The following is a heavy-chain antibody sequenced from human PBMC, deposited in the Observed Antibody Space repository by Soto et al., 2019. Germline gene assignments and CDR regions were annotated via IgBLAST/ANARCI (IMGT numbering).Heavy chain of an antibody. CDR3: AKGGRQWLVTSDFNY. Sequence: GGSLRLSCAASGFTFRSYWMQWVRQAPGKGLERVAVVSHDGRNTHYADSVKGRFTISRDSSKNTVSLEMTSLRAEDTAVYYCAKGGRQWLVTSDFNYWGQGALVTVSS. D-gene: IGHD6-19*01. CDR2: VSHDGRNT. CDR1: GFTFRSYW. J-gene: IGHJ4*02. V-gene: IGHV3-30*18.